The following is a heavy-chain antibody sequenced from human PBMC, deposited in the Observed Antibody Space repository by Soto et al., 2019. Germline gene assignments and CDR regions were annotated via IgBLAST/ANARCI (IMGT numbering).Heavy chain of an antibody. Sequence: GGSLRLSCAASGFTFSNYEMHWVRQAPGKGLEYVSGISNTGAHTDYAKSVKGRFTISRDNSENTLYLQMGSLRAEDMALYYCARGGISHWAYFYYMDVWDRGTTVTVSS. J-gene: IGHJ6*03. CDR1: GFTFSNYE. V-gene: IGHV3-64*01. CDR3: ARGGISHWAYFYYMDV. D-gene: IGHD2-21*01. CDR2: ISNTGAHT.